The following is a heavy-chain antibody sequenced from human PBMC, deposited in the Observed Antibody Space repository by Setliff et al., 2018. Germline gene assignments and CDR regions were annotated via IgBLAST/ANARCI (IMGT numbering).Heavy chain of an antibody. CDR3: ARDNGYSSRWLDY. CDR1: GGSISSGSYY. Sequence: PSETLSLTCTVSGGSISSGSYYWSWIRQPAGKGLEWIGRIYTSGSTNYNPSLKSRVTISVDTSKNQFSLKLSSVTAADTAVYYCARDNGYSSRWLDYWGQGTLVTVSS. J-gene: IGHJ4*02. D-gene: IGHD6-13*01. CDR2: IYTSGST. V-gene: IGHV4-61*02.